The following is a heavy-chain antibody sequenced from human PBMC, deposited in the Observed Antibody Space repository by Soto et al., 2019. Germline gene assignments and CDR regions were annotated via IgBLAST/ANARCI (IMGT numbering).Heavy chain of an antibody. CDR2: ISGSGGST. CDR1: GGSISSGGYY. J-gene: IGHJ4*02. Sequence: ETLSLTCTVSGGSISSGGYYWSWIRQAPGKGLEWVSAISGSGGSTYYADSVKGRFTISRDNSKNTLYLQMNSLRAEDTAVYYCAKDRPRNIVVVTATRPLDYWGQGTLVTVSS. V-gene: IGHV3-23*01. CDR3: AKDRPRNIVVVTATRPLDY. D-gene: IGHD2-21*02.